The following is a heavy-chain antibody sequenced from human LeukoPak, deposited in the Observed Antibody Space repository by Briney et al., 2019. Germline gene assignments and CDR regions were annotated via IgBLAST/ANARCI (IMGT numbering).Heavy chain of an antibody. CDR1: GFSFSDSA. CDR3: AKVSYSGINYFVY. Sequence: GGSLRLSCAASGFSFSDSAMDWVRQASGKGLEWVGRIRSKANSYATTHAASVKGRFTISRDDSTNTVYLQMNSLRAEDTAVYYCAKVSYSGINYFVYWGQGTLVTVSS. CDR2: IRSKANSYAT. V-gene: IGHV3-73*01. D-gene: IGHD2-21*01. J-gene: IGHJ4*02.